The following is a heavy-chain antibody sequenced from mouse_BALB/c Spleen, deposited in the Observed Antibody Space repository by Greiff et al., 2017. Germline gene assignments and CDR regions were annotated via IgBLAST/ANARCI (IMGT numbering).Heavy chain of an antibody. V-gene: IGHV2-9*02. Sequence: VMLVESGPGLVAPSQSLSITCTVSGFSLTSYGVHWVRQPPGKGLEWLGVIWAGGSTNYNSALMSRLSISKDNSKSQVFLKMNSLQTDDTAMYYCARYGSSYVYAMDYWGQGTSVTVSS. J-gene: IGHJ4*01. CDR1: GFSLTSYG. CDR3: ARYGSSYVYAMDY. CDR2: IWAGGST. D-gene: IGHD1-1*01.